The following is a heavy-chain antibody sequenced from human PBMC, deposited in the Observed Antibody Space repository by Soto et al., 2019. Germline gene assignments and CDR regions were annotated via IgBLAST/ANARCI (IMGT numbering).Heavy chain of an antibody. D-gene: IGHD3-22*01. CDR2: IDPSDSQT. CDR3: ARQIYDSDTGPNFQYYFDS. CDR1: GYSFAGYW. Sequence: GESLKISCKGSGYSFAGYWITWVRQKPGRGLEWMGRIDPSDSQTYYSPSFRGHVTISVTKSITTVFLQWSSLRASDTAMYHCARQIYDSDTGPNFQYYFDSWGQGTPVTVSS. J-gene: IGHJ4*02. V-gene: IGHV5-10-1*01.